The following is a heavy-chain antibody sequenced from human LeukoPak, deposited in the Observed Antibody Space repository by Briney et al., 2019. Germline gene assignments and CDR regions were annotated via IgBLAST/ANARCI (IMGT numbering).Heavy chain of an antibody. Sequence: GESLKISCKGSGYSFTSYWIGCVRQMPGKGLEWMGIIYPGDSDTRYSPSFQGQVTISADKSISTAYLQWSSLKASDTAMYYCAREMATISPTDAFDIWGQGTMVTVSS. CDR1: GYSFTSYW. CDR3: AREMATISPTDAFDI. CDR2: IYPGDSDT. J-gene: IGHJ3*02. V-gene: IGHV5-51*01. D-gene: IGHD5-12*01.